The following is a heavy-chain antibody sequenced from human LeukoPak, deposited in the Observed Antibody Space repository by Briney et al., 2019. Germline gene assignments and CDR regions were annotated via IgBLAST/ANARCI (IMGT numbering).Heavy chain of an antibody. D-gene: IGHD6-13*01. Sequence: PSETLSLTCTVSGGSISSSSYYWGWIRQPPGKGLEWIGSIYYSGSTYYNPSLKSRVTISVDTSKNQFSLKLSSVTAADTAVYYCASRSSSSLSYYFDYWGQGTLVTVSS. J-gene: IGHJ4*02. V-gene: IGHV4-39*07. CDR2: IYYSGST. CDR3: ASRSSSSLSYYFDY. CDR1: GGSISSSSYY.